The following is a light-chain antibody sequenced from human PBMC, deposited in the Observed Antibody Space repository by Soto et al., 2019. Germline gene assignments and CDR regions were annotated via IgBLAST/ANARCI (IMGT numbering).Light chain of an antibody. V-gene: IGKV1-33*01. CDR1: QDIRNY. CDR3: QEYDSLPPT. CDR2: DAS. J-gene: IGKJ5*01. Sequence: DIQMTQSPSSLSASIGDRVTITYQAIQDIRNYLNWYRQKRGKAPNLLXYDASNLHPGVPSRFSGSGSGTDFTLTISSLQPEDIETYYCQEYDSLPPTFGQGTRLEIK.